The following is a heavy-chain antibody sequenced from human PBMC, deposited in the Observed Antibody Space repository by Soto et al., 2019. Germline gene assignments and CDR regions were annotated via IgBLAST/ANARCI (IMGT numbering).Heavy chain of an antibody. CDR1: GFTFSNYG. CDR3: GRVDRYYGMDV. J-gene: IGHJ6*02. Sequence: QVQLVESGGGVVQPGRSLRLSCAASGFTFSNYGLHWVRQAPGKGLEWVADIWYDGRSKNYVDSVKGRFTISRDNPKNTLYLEMNSLRAEDSAVYYCGRVDRYYGMDVWGQGTTVTVSS. CDR2: IWYDGRSK. V-gene: IGHV3-33*01.